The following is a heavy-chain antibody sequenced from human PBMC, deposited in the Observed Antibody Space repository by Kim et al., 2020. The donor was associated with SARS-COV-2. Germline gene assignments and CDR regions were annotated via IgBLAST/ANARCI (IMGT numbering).Heavy chain of an antibody. CDR3: VKGGGRNIVATISFGY. V-gene: IGHV3-64D*09. CDR1: GFTFSSYA. J-gene: IGHJ4*02. D-gene: IGHD5-12*01. Sequence: GGSLRLSCSASGFTFSSYAMHWVRQAPGKGLEYVSAISSNGGSTYYADSVKGRFTISRDNSKNTLYLQMSSLRAEDTAVYYCVKGGGRNIVATISFGYWGQGTLVTVSS. CDR2: ISSNGGST.